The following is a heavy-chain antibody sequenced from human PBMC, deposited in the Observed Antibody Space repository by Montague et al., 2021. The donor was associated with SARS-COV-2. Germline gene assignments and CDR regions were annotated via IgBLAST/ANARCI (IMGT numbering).Heavy chain of an antibody. J-gene: IGHJ6*03. Sequence: SETLSLTCAVHGGSFSGYYWNWIRQPPGKGLEWIGEINHGGNTNYNPSLKNRLTISVDTSKNQFSLKLTSVAATDTAVYYCARLRDGVVPSPILGIGPYFTYYYMDVWGKGTTVIVSS. D-gene: IGHD2-15*01. CDR2: INHGGNT. V-gene: IGHV4-34*01. CDR3: ARLRDGVVPSPILGIGPYFTYYYMDV. CDR1: GGSFSGYY.